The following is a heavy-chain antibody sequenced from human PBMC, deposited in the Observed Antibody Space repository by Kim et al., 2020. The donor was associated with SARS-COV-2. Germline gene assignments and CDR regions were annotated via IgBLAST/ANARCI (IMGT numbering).Heavy chain of an antibody. D-gene: IGHD3-16*01. J-gene: IGHJ4*02. CDR3: TRIKGGGAGEL. CDR2: T. V-gene: IGHV3-15*06. Sequence: TNYAAPVKGRFTISRDDSKNTLYLQMNSLKTEDTAVYYCTRIKGGGAGELWGQGTLVTVSS.